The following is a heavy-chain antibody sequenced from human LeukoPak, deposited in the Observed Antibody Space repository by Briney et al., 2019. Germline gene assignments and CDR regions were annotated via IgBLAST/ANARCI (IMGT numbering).Heavy chain of an antibody. CDR3: ARDRGGLTMIVPSDY. CDR2: IGSGCSA. J-gene: IGHJ4*02. D-gene: IGHD3-22*01. V-gene: IGHV3-23*01. Sequence: GGSLRLSCAASGCTFSSYAMTWVRQAPGNGREWVSAIGSGCSAYYADSGKGRFTISRDNSKNTLYLHMNSLRAEDTAVYYCARDRGGLTMIVPSDYWGQGTLVTVSS. CDR1: GCTFSSYA.